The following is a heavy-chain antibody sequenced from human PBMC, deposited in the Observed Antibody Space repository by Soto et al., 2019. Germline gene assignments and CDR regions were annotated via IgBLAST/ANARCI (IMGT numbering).Heavy chain of an antibody. CDR2: IIPLFGTP. CDR3: AAELGFGKLSVV. J-gene: IGHJ6*02. Sequence: QVQVVQSGVEVXXPGXSVKVSCKASGDTFKNCVISWVRQAPGQGLEWMGGIIPLFGTPDFAQRFQGRLTITTDESTTTAYMELSRLRSEDTATYYCAAELGFGKLSVVWGQGTTVIVSS. CDR1: GDTFKNCV. D-gene: IGHD3-10*01. V-gene: IGHV1-69*01.